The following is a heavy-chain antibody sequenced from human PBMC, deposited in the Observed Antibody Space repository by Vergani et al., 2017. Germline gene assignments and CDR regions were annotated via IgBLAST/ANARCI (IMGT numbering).Heavy chain of an antibody. V-gene: IGHV1-69*13. CDR1: GGTFSSYA. CDR3: ARDRGYCSGGSCYYYYGMDV. CDR2: IIPIFGTA. J-gene: IGHJ6*02. D-gene: IGHD2-15*01. Sequence: QVQLVQSGAAVKKPGSSVKVSCKASGGTFSSYAISWVRQAPGQGLEWMGRIIPIFGTANYAQKFQGRVTITADESTSTAYMERSSLRSEDTAVYYCARDRGYCSGGSCYYYYGMDVWGQGTTVTVSS.